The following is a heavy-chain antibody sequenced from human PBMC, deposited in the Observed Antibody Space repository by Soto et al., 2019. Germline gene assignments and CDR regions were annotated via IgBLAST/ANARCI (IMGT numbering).Heavy chain of an antibody. D-gene: IGHD6-13*01. Sequence: PGESLKISCKGSGYSFTSYWISWVRQMPGKGLEWMGRIDPSDSYTNYSPSFQGHVTISADKSISTAYLQWSSLKASDTAMYYCARQIGYSSTNYYYYGMDVWGQGTTVTV. J-gene: IGHJ6*02. CDR2: IDPSDSYT. CDR1: GYSFTSYW. V-gene: IGHV5-10-1*01. CDR3: ARQIGYSSTNYYYYGMDV.